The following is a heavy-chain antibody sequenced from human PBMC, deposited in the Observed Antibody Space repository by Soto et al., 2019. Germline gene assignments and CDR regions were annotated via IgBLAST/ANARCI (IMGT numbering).Heavy chain of an antibody. CDR2: ISNDGNRQ. V-gene: IGHV3-30-3*01. CDR3: ARDIYSYGSVGTPDI. J-gene: IGHJ3*02. CDR1: GFTFSSQA. D-gene: IGHD5-18*01. Sequence: GGSLRLSCAASGFTFSSQAMHWVRQAPGKGLEWVAAISNDGNRQLYADSVKDRFTISRGNSRNTLDLQMNNLRTEDTGVYFCARDIYSYGSVGTPDIWGQGTMVTVSS.